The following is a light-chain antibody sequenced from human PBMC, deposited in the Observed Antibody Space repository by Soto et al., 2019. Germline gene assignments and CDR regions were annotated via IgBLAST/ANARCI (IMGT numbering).Light chain of an antibody. CDR1: SSNFGAGYD. J-gene: IGLJ2*01. CDR3: QSYDSSLSGVV. CDR2: GNT. V-gene: IGLV1-40*01. Sequence: SVLTQPPSVSGAPGQRVTISCTGSSSNFGAGYDVHWYQQLPGTAPKLLIYGNTNRPSGVPDRFSGSKSGTSASLAITGLQAEDDADYYCQSYDSSLSGVVFGGGTKLTVL.